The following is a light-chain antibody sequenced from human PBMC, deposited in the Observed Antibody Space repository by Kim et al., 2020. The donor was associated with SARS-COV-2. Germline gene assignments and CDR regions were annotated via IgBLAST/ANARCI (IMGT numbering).Light chain of an antibody. CDR3: QAWATSTV. CDR1: KLGDKY. CDR2: QDN. V-gene: IGLV3-1*01. J-gene: IGLJ3*02. Sequence: VSVSPGQKAIITCSGDKLGDKYVCWYQQKSGQPPVLIMYQDNKRPSGISERFSGSNSGNTATLIITGTQGVDEADYYCQAWATSTVFGGGTQLTVL.